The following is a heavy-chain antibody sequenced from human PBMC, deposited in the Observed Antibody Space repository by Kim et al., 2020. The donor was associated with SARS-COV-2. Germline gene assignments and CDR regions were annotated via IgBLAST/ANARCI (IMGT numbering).Heavy chain of an antibody. CDR1: GGSISSSSYY. J-gene: IGHJ6*02. D-gene: IGHD2-21*01. CDR2: IYYSGST. CDR3: ARHRRRDCYNLYYYYYGMDV. V-gene: IGHV4-39*01. Sequence: SETLSLTCTVSGGSISSSSYYWGWIRQPPGKGLEWIGSIYYSGSTYYNPSLKSRVTISVDTSKNQFSLKLSSVTAADTAVYYCARHRRRDCYNLYYYYYGMDVWGQGTTVTVSS.